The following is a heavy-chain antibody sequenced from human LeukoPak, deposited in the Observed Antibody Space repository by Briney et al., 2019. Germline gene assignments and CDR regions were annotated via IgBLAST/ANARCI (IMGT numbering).Heavy chain of an antibody. Sequence: SVKVSCKASGGTFSSYAISWVRQAPGQGLEWMGGIIPIFGTANYAQKFQGRVTITADESTSTAYMELSSLRSEDTAVYYCARADPTYYYDSSGYSSWFDPWGQGTLVTVSS. J-gene: IGHJ5*02. CDR1: GGTFSSYA. CDR3: ARADPTYYYDSSGYSSWFDP. CDR2: IIPIFGTA. V-gene: IGHV1-69*13. D-gene: IGHD3-22*01.